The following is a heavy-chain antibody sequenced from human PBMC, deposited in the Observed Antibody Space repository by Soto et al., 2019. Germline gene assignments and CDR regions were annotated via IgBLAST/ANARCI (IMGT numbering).Heavy chain of an antibody. D-gene: IGHD1-1*01. CDR1: GYSFSSDV. CDR3: ARLGTLAAFDI. V-gene: IGHV1-3*01. J-gene: IGHJ3*02. CDR2: INVGNGNT. Sequence: GASVKVSCKAAGYSFSSDVIHLVSQAPGQRLEWKGWINVGNGNTKYSQKFQGRVTITRDTSASTVYMELSSLRSEDTAVYYCARLGTLAAFDIWGQGTMVTVSS.